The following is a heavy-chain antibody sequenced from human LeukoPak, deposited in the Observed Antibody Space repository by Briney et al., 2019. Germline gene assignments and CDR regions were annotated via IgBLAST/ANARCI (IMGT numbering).Heavy chain of an antibody. CDR3: ARAQGSGYYNGAFDT. V-gene: IGHV3-30-3*01. CDR2: ISYDGSNK. D-gene: IGHD3-22*01. CDR1: GFTFSSYA. Sequence: PGGSLRLSCAASGFTFSSYAMHWVRQAPGKGLEWVAVISYDGSNKYYADSVKGRFTISRDNSKNTLYLQMNSLRAEDTAVYYCARAQGSGYYNGAFDTWGQGTMVTVSS. J-gene: IGHJ3*02.